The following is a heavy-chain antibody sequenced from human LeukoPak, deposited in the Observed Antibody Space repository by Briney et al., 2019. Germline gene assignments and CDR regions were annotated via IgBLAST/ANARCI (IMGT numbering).Heavy chain of an antibody. CDR1: GFTFSSYA. J-gene: IGHJ4*02. CDR2: ISGSGGST. D-gene: IGHD6-13*01. V-gene: IGHV3-23*01. CDR3: AKGPYSSSWWTFDY. Sequence: GGSLGLSCAASGFTFSSYAMSWVRQAPGKGLEWVSAISGSGGSTYYADSVKGRFTISRDNSKNTLYLQMNSLRAEDTAVYYCAKGPYSSSWWTFDYWGQGTLVTVSS.